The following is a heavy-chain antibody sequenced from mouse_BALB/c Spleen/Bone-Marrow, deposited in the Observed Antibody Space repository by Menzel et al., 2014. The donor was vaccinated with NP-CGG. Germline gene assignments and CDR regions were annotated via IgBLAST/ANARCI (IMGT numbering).Heavy chain of an antibody. J-gene: IGHJ4*01. CDR2: IWAGGST. V-gene: IGHV2-9*02. CDR3: ARYGNYEDAMDY. CDR1: GFSLTSFG. Sequence: VQGVESGPGLVAPSQSLSITCTVSGFSLTSFGVHWVRQPPGKGLEWLGVIWAGGSTNYNSAPMSRLSISKDNSKSQVFLKMNSLQTDDTAMYYCARYGNYEDAMDYWGQGTSVTVSS. D-gene: IGHD2-10*02.